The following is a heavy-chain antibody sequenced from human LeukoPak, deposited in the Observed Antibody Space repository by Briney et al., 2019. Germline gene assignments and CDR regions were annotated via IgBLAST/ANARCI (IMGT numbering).Heavy chain of an antibody. CDR2: ISWNSGSI. Sequence: GGSLRLSCAASGFTFDDYAMHWVRQAPGKGLEWVSGISWNSGSIGYADSVKGRFTISRDNAKNSLYLQMNSLRAEDMALYYCAKSFDAGAAAAYFDYWGQGTLVTVSS. D-gene: IGHD6-13*01. CDR3: AKSFDAGAAAAYFDY. V-gene: IGHV3-9*03. CDR1: GFTFDDYA. J-gene: IGHJ4*02.